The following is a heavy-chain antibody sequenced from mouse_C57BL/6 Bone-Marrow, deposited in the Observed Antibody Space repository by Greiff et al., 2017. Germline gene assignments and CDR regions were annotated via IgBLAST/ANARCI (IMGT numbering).Heavy chain of an antibody. CDR2: IDPAHGNT. Sequence: EVQLQQSGAELVKPGASVKLSCTASGFNINDYYLHWVKQRPEQGLEWIGRIDPAHGNTKYAPKFPGKATITADTSSNTAYLQLSSLTSEDTAIYYCASGSNYFAWFAYWGQGTLVTVSA. CDR3: ASGSNYFAWFAY. D-gene: IGHD2-5*01. CDR1: GFNINDYY. J-gene: IGHJ3*01. V-gene: IGHV14-3*01.